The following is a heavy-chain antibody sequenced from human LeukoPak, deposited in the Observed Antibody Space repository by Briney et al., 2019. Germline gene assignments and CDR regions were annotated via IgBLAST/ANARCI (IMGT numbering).Heavy chain of an antibody. CDR1: GFTFNKYV. D-gene: IGHD5-18*01. J-gene: IGHJ4*02. Sequence: GGSLRLPCSASGFTFNKYVMHWVRQAPDKGLEYVSGVSNNGDRTYYADSVKGRFAISRDNSKNTLYLQMSSLRPEDTAAYYCVKGEVRGYKKRGVDYWGQGTLVTVSS. CDR2: VSNNGDRT. V-gene: IGHV3-64D*06. CDR3: VKGEVRGYKKRGVDY.